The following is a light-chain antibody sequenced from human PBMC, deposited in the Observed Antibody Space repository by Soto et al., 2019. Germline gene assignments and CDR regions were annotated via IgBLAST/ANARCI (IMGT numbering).Light chain of an antibody. Sequence: QSVLTQPASVSGSPGQSITISCTGTSSDIGGYNFVSWYQQHPGKAPKLMIYDVTSRPSGISNRFFGSKSGNTASLTISGLQAEDEAEYYCSSKTSSSTLVVFGGGTQLTVL. V-gene: IGLV2-14*03. CDR1: SSDIGGYNF. J-gene: IGLJ2*01. CDR2: DVT. CDR3: SSKTSSSTLVV.